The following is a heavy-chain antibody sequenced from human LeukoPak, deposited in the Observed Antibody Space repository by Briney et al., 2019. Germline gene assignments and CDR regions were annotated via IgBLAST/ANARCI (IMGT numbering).Heavy chain of an antibody. V-gene: IGHV3-30-3*01. CDR3: ARDGSMYFDY. D-gene: IGHD3-10*01. Sequence: GGSLRLSCAASGFTFSSYAMHWVRQAPGKGLEWVAVISYDGSNKYYADSVKGRFTISRDNSKNTLYLQMNSLRTEDTAVYYCARDGSMYFDYWGQGTLVTVS. J-gene: IGHJ4*02. CDR2: ISYDGSNK. CDR1: GFTFSSYA.